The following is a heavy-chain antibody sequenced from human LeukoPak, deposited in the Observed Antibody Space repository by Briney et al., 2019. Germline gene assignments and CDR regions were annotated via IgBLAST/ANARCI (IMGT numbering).Heavy chain of an antibody. Sequence: TGGSLRLSCAASGCTFSSSWMSWVRQAPGKGLEWVTNIKPDGSEKYYVDSVKGRFTISRDNAKNSLYLQMNSLRAEDTALYYCARDTVGVTDYWGQGTLVTVSS. CDR2: IKPDGSEK. CDR1: GCTFSSSW. CDR3: ARDTVGVTDY. V-gene: IGHV3-7*01. D-gene: IGHD1-26*01. J-gene: IGHJ4*02.